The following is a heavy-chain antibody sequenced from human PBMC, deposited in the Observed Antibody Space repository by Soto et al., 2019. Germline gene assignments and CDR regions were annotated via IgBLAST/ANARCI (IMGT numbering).Heavy chain of an antibody. D-gene: IGHD3-22*01. CDR3: AREDVTMIVVVITTRGFDP. V-gene: IGHV3-74*01. CDR2: INSDGSST. J-gene: IGHJ5*02. CDR1: GFTFSSYC. Sequence: GGSLRLSCAASGFTFSSYCMHWVRQAPGKGLVWVSRINSDGSSTSYADSVKGRFTISRDNAKNTLYLQMNSLRAEDTAVYYCAREDVTMIVVVITTRGFDPWGQGTLVTVSS.